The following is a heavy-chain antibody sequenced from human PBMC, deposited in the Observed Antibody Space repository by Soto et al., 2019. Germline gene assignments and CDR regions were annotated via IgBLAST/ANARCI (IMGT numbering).Heavy chain of an antibody. D-gene: IGHD1-1*01. CDR1: GGTFSSYA. V-gene: IGHV1-69*13. J-gene: IGHJ4*02. CDR3: ARELELEPGFFDY. CDR2: IIPIFGTA. Sequence: SVKVSCKASGGTFSSYAISWVRQAPGQGLEWMGGIIPIFGTANYAQKFQGRVTITADESTSTAYMELSSLRSEDTAVYYCARELELEPGFFDYWGQGPLVTVSS.